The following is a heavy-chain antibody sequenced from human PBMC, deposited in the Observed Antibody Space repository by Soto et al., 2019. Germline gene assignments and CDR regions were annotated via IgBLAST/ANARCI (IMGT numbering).Heavy chain of an antibody. CDR1: GFSLSTSGVG. V-gene: IGHV2-5*01. J-gene: IGHJ6*02. CDR3: AHSHRSGYDLYYYYYGMDV. D-gene: IGHD5-12*01. CDR2: IYWNDDK. Sequence: QITLKESGPTLVKPTQTLTLTCTFSGFSLSTSGVGVGWIRQPPGKALEWLALIYWNDDKRYSPSLKSRLTITKDTSKNPVVLTMTNMDPVDTATYYSAHSHRSGYDLYYYYYGMDVWGQGTTVTVSS.